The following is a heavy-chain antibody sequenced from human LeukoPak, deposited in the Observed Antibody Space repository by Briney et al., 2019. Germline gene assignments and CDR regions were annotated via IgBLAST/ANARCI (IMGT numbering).Heavy chain of an antibody. D-gene: IGHD5-18*01. CDR1: GGPISSTSHY. J-gene: IGHJ4*02. Sequence: SETLSLTCTVSGGPISSTSHYWGWIRQPPGKGLEWIGSIYYSGNTYYNPSLKSRVTISVDTSKNQFSLKLSSVTAADTAVYYCARLWVDTAMVTFFDYWGQGTLVTVSS. CDR3: ARLWVDTAMVTFFDY. CDR2: IYYSGNT. V-gene: IGHV4-39*07.